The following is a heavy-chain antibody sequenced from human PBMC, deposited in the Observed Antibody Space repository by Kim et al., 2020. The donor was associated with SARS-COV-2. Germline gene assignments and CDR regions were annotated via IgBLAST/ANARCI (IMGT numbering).Heavy chain of an antibody. V-gene: IGHV3-30*18. Sequence: GGSLRLSCAASGFTFSSYGMHWVRQAPGKGLEWVAVISYDGSNKYYADSVKGRFTISRDNSKNTLYLQMNSLRAEDTAVYYCAKAGSYRHPYSPNYYYYGMDVWGQGTTVTVSS. CDR2: ISYDGSNK. D-gene: IGHD3-10*01. CDR1: GFTFSSYG. CDR3: AKAGSYRHPYSPNYYYYGMDV. J-gene: IGHJ6*02.